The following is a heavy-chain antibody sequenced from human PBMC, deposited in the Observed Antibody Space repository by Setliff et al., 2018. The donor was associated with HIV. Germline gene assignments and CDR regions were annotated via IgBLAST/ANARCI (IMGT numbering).Heavy chain of an antibody. D-gene: IGHD1-1*01. Sequence: SETLSLTCTVSGGSISSSSYYWGWIRQPPGKGLERIGSLYYSGTTYYNPSLKSRLTISVDTSKNQFSLKLSSVTAADTAVYYCARLRGLNLEPFDYWGQGTLVTVSS. V-gene: IGHV4-39*01. CDR2: LYYSGTT. J-gene: IGHJ4*02. CDR3: ARLRGLNLEPFDY. CDR1: GGSISSSSYY.